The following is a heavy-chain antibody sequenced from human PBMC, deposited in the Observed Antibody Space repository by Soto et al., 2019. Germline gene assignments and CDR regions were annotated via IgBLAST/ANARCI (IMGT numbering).Heavy chain of an antibody. J-gene: IGHJ4*02. D-gene: IGHD1-1*01. CDR2: IYYSGST. V-gene: IGHV4-59*01. Sequence: QVQLQESGPGLVKPSETLSLTCTVSSGSISSYYWSWIRQPPGKGLEWIGYIYYSGSTNYNPSLKSRVTISVDTSKNQFSLKLSSVTAADTAVYYCARVLDQNYFDYWGQGTLVTVSS. CDR1: SGSISSYY. CDR3: ARVLDQNYFDY.